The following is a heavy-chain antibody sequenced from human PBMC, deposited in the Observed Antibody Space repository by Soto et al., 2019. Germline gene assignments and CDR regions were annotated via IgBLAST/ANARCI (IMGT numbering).Heavy chain of an antibody. CDR2: IGPYGNSI. CDR1: VFSFRDYF. CDR3: ARDDHTYGLY. Sequence: VGSLRLSCAASVFSFRDYFMSWIRQAPGKGLEWVSYIGPYGNSIYYADSVKGRFTISRDDATNSLHLHMNSLRTDDTAVYYCARDDHTYGLYWGQGTPVTVSS. V-gene: IGHV3-11*01. J-gene: IGHJ4*02. D-gene: IGHD2-21*01.